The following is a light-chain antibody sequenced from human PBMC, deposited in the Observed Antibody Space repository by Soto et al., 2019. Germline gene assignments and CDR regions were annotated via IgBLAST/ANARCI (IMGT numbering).Light chain of an antibody. Sequence: QSVLSQPASVSGSPGQSITISYTGSASDVGSYNLVSWYQQHPGKAPKLVIYEVTKRPSGISSRFSGSKSGITASLTISGLQAEDGGDYYCCSYAGARTYVLFGGGTKLTVL. CDR1: ASDVGSYNL. V-gene: IGLV2-23*02. CDR3: CSYAGARTYVL. CDR2: EVT. J-gene: IGLJ3*02.